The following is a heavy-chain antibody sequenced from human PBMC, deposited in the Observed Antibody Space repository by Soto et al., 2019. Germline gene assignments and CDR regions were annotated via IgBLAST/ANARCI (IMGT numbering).Heavy chain of an antibody. V-gene: IGHV4-30-4*01. Sequence: PSETLSLTYTVSGGSISSGDYYWSWIRQPPGKGLEWIGYIYYSGSTYYNPSLKSRVTISVDTSKNQFSLKLSSVTAADTAVYYCARDYSSSSDGFDPWGQGTLVTVSS. J-gene: IGHJ5*02. D-gene: IGHD6-6*01. CDR2: IYYSGST. CDR1: GGSISSGDYY. CDR3: ARDYSSSSDGFDP.